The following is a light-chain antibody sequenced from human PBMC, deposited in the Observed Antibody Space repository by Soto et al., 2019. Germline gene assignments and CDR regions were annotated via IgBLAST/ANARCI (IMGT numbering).Light chain of an antibody. CDR3: QHYGSLVLT. CDR1: QSVSSIY. Sequence: EIVLTQSPGTLSLSPGERATLSCRASQSVSSIYLAWYQQKPGQAPRLLIYGASSRATGIPDMFSGSGSETDFTLTISRLEPEDFAVYYCQHYGSLVLTFGGGTKVEIK. V-gene: IGKV3-20*01. CDR2: GAS. J-gene: IGKJ4*01.